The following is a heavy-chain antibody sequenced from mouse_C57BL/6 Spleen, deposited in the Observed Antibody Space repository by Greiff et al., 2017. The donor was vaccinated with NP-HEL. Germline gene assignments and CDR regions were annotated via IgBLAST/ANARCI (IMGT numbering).Heavy chain of an antibody. D-gene: IGHD1-1*01. CDR1: GFSLTSYG. V-gene: IGHV2-2*01. Sequence: QVHVKQSGPGLVQPSQSLSITCTVSGFSLTSYGVHWVRQSPGKGLEWLGVIWSGGSTDYNAAFISRLSISKDNSKSQVFFKMNSLQADDTAIYYCARNYYGEGNYFDYWGQGTTLTVSS. CDR2: IWSGGST. CDR3: ARNYYGEGNYFDY. J-gene: IGHJ2*01.